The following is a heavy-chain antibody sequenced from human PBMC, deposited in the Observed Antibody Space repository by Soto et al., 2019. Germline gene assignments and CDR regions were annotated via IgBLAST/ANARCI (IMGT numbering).Heavy chain of an antibody. J-gene: IGHJ6*02. D-gene: IGHD3-10*01. Sequence: PGGSLRLSCAASGFTFNIYGMHWVRQAPDKGLEWVAVISYDGSNKYYADSVKGRFTISRDNSKNTLYLQMNSLRAEDTAVYYCARGDGRTLLWFGESYYYYGMDVWGQGTTVTVSS. CDR2: ISYDGSNK. CDR3: ARGDGRTLLWFGESYYYYGMDV. V-gene: IGHV3-30*03. CDR1: GFTFNIYG.